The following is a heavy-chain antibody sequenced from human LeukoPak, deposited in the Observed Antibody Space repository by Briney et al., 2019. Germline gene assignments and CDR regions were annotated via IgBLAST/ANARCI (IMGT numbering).Heavy chain of an antibody. CDR1: GYTFTSYG. Sequence: GASVKVSCKASGYTFTSYGISWVRQATGQGLEWMGWMNPNSGNTGYAQKFQGRVTMTRNTSISTAYMELSSLRSEDTAVYYCARGSIDLPWVLWGQGTLVTVSS. D-gene: IGHD3-3*02. V-gene: IGHV1-8*02. J-gene: IGHJ4*02. CDR2: MNPNSGNT. CDR3: ARGSIDLPWVL.